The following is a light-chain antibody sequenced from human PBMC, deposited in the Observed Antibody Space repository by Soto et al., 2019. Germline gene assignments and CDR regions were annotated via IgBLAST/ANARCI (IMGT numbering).Light chain of an antibody. J-gene: IGLJ1*01. CDR1: SSDVGGYNY. CDR2: DVS. Sequence: QSALTQPASVSGSPGQSITISCTGTSSDVGGYNYVSWYQQPPGKAPKLMIYDVSNRPSGVSNRFSGSKSGNTASLTISGLQAEDEADYYCSPYTSSSTLYVFGTGTKVTVL. CDR3: SPYTSSSTLYV. V-gene: IGLV2-14*01.